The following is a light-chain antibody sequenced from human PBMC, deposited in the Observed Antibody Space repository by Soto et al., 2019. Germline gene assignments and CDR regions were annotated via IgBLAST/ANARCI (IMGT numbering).Light chain of an antibody. CDR2: EDD. V-gene: IGLV6-57*01. J-gene: IGLJ2*01. Sequence: NFMLTQPHSVSESPGKTVTISCTRSSGYIVSNHVQWYQQRPGSSPTTVIYEDDDRPSGVPDRFSGSIDTSSNSAALTISGLKNEDEDDYDCQSYDGDILIFGGGTKLTVL. CDR1: SGYIVSNH. CDR3: QSYDGDILI.